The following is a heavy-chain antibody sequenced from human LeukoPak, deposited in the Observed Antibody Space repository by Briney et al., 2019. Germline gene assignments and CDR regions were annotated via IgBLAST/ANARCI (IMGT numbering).Heavy chain of an antibody. V-gene: IGHV1-46*01. J-gene: IGHJ3*02. D-gene: IGHD6-19*01. CDR3: ASTSVAGISGWTNAFDI. Sequence: ASVKVSCKASGYTFTSYYMHWVRQAPGQGLEWMGIINPSGGSTSYAQKFQGRVTMTRDTSTSTVYMELSSLRSEDTAVYYCASTSVAGISGWTNAFDIWGQGTMVTVSS. CDR1: GYTFTSYY. CDR2: INPSGGST.